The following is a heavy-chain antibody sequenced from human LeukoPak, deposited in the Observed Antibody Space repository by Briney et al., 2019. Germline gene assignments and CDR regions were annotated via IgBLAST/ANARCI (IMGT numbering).Heavy chain of an antibody. V-gene: IGHV4-34*01. CDR1: GGSFSGYY. D-gene: IGHD3-16*02. J-gene: IGHJ4*02. CDR3: ARGGRLGELSSRTFDY. Sequence: SETLSLTCAVYGGSFSGYYWSWIRQPPGKGLEWIGEINHSGSTNYNPSLKSRVTISVDTSKNQFSLKLSSVTAADTAVYYCARGGRLGELSSRTFDYWGQGTLVTVSS. CDR2: INHSGST.